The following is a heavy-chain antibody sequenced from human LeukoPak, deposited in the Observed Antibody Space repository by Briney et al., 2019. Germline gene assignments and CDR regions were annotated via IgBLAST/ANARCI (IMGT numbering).Heavy chain of an antibody. CDR2: ISAYNGNT. CDR1: GSTFTTYG. J-gene: IGHJ4*02. Sequence: GASVKLSCKASGSTFTTYGISWGRQAPGQGLEWMGGISAYNGNTNYAQKLQGRVTMTTDTSTSTAYMALRSLRSDDTAVYYCARGGVRGSSWYNFDYWGQGTLVTVSS. CDR3: ARGGVRGSSWYNFDY. D-gene: IGHD6-13*01. V-gene: IGHV1-18*01.